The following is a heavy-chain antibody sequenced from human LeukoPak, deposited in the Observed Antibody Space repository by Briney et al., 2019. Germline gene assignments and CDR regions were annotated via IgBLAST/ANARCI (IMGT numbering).Heavy chain of an antibody. Sequence: GASVKVSCKASGYTFTGYYMHWVRQAPGQGLEWMGWINPNSGGTNYAQKFQGRVTMTRDTSISTAYMKLSRLRSDDTAVYYCARRRGAEYFQHWGQSTLVTVSS. CDR3: ARRRGAEYFQH. J-gene: IGHJ1*01. V-gene: IGHV1-2*02. CDR1: GYTFTGYY. CDR2: INPNSGGT. D-gene: IGHD3-10*01.